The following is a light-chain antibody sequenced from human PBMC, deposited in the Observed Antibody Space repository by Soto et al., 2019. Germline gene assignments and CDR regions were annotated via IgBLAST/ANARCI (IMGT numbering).Light chain of an antibody. CDR3: AAWDDSLSGPV. V-gene: IGLV1-47*01. Sequence: QSVLTQPPSASGTPGQGVPTLCSEGSSNIGSNYVYWYQQLPGTAPKLLFYRNNQRPSGVPDRFSGSKSGTSASLTISGLRSEDEADYYCAAWDDSLSGPVFGGGTKLTVL. CDR1: SSNIGSNY. CDR2: RNN. J-gene: IGLJ2*01.